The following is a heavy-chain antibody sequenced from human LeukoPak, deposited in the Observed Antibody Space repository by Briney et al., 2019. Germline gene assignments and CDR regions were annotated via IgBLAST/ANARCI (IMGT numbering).Heavy chain of an antibody. CDR2: IRRNNGNT. J-gene: IGHJ4*02. CDR1: GYIFTLYG. V-gene: IGHV1-18*01. Sequence: ASVKVSCKASGYIFTLYGISWVRQAPGQGLEWMGWIRRNNGNTNYARKFRDRVTMTTDTSTSTAYMELRSLRSDDTAVYYCARDDYDLLRGYHWGQGTLVTVSS. CDR3: ARDDYDLLRGYH. D-gene: IGHD3/OR15-3a*01.